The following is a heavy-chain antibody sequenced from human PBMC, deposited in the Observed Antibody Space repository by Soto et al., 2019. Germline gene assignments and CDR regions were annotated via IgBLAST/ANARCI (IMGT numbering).Heavy chain of an antibody. V-gene: IGHV1-69*01. J-gene: IGHJ3*02. CDR3: ARNRPAHNLAGRSNYAFDI. CDR1: GGTFSSYA. D-gene: IGHD1-26*01. CDR2: IIPIFGTA. Sequence: QVQLVQSGAEVKKPGSSVKVSCKASGGTFSSYAISWVRQAPGQGLEWMGGIIPIFGTANYAQKFQGRVTITADESTSTAYMELSSLRSEDTAVYYCARNRPAHNLAGRSNYAFDIWGQGTMVTVSS.